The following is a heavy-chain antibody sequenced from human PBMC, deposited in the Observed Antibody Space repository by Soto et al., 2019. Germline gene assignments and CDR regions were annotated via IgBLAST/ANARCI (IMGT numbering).Heavy chain of an antibody. CDR2: IMPILGIA. J-gene: IGHJ4*02. CDR1: GGTFSSYT. D-gene: IGHD4-17*01. Sequence: QVQLVQSGAEVKKPGSSVKVSCKASGGTFSSYTISWVRQAPGQGLEWMGRIMPILGIANYAQKFQGRVTITADKSTSTAYRELSGLRSEDTAVYYCAGGPPDYGYYESSNFDYWGQGTLVTVSS. V-gene: IGHV1-69*02. CDR3: AGGPPDYGYYESSNFDY.